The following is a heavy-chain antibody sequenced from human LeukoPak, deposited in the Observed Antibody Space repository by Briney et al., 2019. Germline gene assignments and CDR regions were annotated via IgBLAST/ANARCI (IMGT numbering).Heavy chain of an antibody. CDR3: ARAKGNWFDP. CDR2: IYYSGST. V-gene: IGHV4-59*01. J-gene: IGHJ5*02. Sequence: SETLSHTCTVSGGSISSYYWSWIRQPPGKGLEWIGYIYYSGSTNYNPSLKSRVTISVDTSKNQFSLKLSSVTAADTAVYYCARAKGNWFDPWGQGTLVTVSS. CDR1: GGSISSYY.